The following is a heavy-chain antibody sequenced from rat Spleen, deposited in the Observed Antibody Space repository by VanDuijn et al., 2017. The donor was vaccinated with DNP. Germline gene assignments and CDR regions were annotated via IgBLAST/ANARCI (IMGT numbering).Heavy chain of an antibody. J-gene: IGHJ3*01. Sequence: EVQLVESGGGLVQPGRSLKLSCAASGFTFSAYYMAWVRQAPAKGLEWVAYIGSAAYAPYYGDSVRGRFTISRDNAKSTLYLQMHSLRSEDMATYYCTTEFNYGTYAFSSWGQGTLVTVSS. V-gene: IGHV5-27*01. CDR3: TTEFNYGTYAFSS. D-gene: IGHD1-3*01. CDR2: IGSAAYAP. CDR1: GFTFSAYY.